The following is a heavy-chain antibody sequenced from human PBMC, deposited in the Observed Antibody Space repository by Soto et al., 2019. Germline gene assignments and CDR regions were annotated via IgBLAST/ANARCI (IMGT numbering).Heavy chain of an antibody. CDR3: ARAENYDFWSGSPSGRFDP. CDR1: GFPFSSYS. Sequence: HPGGSLRLSCAASGFPFSSYSMNLVRQAPGKGLECVSYISISSSTIYYADSVKGRFTISRDNAKNSLYLQMNSLRDEDTAVYYCARAENYDFWSGSPSGRFDPWGQGTLVSVSS. CDR2: ISISSSTI. D-gene: IGHD3-3*01. V-gene: IGHV3-48*02. J-gene: IGHJ5*02.